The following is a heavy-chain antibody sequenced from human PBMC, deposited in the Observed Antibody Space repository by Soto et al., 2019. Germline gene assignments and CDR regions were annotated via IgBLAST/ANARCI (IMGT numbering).Heavy chain of an antibody. Sequence: QVQLVQSGPEVKKPGASVKVSCKASGYTFTSYEITWVRQAPGQGLEWMGWISGYNGITNYAQKFQGRVTMTTETSTSTAYMVLRSMRSDDTAVYYCAKNSGPNWYFDLWGRGTLVTVSS. V-gene: IGHV1-18*01. J-gene: IGHJ2*01. CDR1: GYTFTSYE. CDR3: AKNSGPNWYFDL. CDR2: ISGYNGIT. D-gene: IGHD1-26*01.